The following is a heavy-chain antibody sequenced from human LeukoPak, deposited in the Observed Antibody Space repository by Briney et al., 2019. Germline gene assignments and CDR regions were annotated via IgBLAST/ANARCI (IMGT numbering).Heavy chain of an antibody. V-gene: IGHV3-21*01. Sequence: GGSLRLSCAASGFTFSSSAMNRVRQAPGKGLEWVSSINQISSHIYYAESVRGRFSISRDNAKNSVYLQMNSLRAGDTAIYYCARDATQYLRYGYFDYWGPEILVTVSS. D-gene: IGHD3-9*01. CDR3: ARDATQYLRYGYFDY. J-gene: IGHJ4*02. CDR1: GFTFSSSA. CDR2: INQISSHI.